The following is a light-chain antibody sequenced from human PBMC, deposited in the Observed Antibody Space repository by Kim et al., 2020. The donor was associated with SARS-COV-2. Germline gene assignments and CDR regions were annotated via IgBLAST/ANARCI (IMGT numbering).Light chain of an antibody. J-gene: IGKJ1*01. CDR1: ERVSIN. Sequence: VSPGGRATLSCRATERVSINLAWYQQKPGQPPRLLISNASTRAAGIPARFSGSGSGTDFALTISSLQSEDSAVYYCQQYYKWPRTFGQGTKVDIK. V-gene: IGKV3-15*01. CDR3: QQYYKWPRT. CDR2: NAS.